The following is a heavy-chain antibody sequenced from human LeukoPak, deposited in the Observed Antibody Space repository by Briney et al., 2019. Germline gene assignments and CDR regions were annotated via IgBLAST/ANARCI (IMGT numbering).Heavy chain of an antibody. CDR1: GYTFTGYF. D-gene: IGHD3-9*01. CDR2: INPNSGGT. CDR3: ARDYDILTGYYLTGAFDI. V-gene: IGHV1-2*02. J-gene: IGHJ3*02. Sequence: GASVKVSCKASGYTFTGYFMHWVRQAPGQGLEWMGWINPNSGGTNYAQKFQGRVTMTRDTSISTAYMELSRLRSDDTAVYYCARDYDILTGYYLTGAFDIWGQGTMVTVSS.